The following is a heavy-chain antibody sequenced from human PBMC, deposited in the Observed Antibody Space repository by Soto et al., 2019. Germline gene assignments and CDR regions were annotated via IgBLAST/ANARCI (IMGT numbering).Heavy chain of an antibody. J-gene: IGHJ6*02. CDR2: ISYDGSNK. CDR3: AKDRGYSGYEYYYYYGMDV. CDR1: GFTFSSYG. V-gene: IGHV3-30*18. D-gene: IGHD5-12*01. Sequence: PGGSLRLSCAASGFTFSSYGMHWVRQAPGKGLEWVAAISYDGSNKYYADSVKGRFTISRDNSKNTLYLQMNSLRAEDTAVYYCAKDRGYSGYEYYYYYGMDVWGQGTTVTVSS.